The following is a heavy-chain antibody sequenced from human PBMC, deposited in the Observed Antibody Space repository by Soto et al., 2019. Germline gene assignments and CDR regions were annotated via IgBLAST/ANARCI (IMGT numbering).Heavy chain of an antibody. CDR2: VSSYNGNT. J-gene: IGHJ4*02. CDR1: GYTFTDHG. CDR3: AREVEGSYSPADF. V-gene: IGHV1-18*01. D-gene: IGHD3-10*01. Sequence: QVQLVQSGPEVKKPGASVTVSCKTSGYTFTDHGIDWVRQAPGQCLEWVGWVSSYNGNTNYAYNLKDRVIMTTDASPSTAYMELRGLRSDDTAVYYCAREVEGSYSPADFWGQGTPVTVSS.